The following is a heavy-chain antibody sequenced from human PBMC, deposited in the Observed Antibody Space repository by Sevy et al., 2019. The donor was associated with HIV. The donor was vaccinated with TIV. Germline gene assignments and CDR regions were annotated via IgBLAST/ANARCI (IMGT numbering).Heavy chain of an antibody. CDR1: GFTFGDYA. CDR2: IRSKAYGGTT. D-gene: IGHD3-22*01. J-gene: IGHJ4*02. CDR3: TGLQYYYDSSGLEGGYYFDY. Sequence: GGSLRLSCTASGFTFGDYAMSWFRQAPGKGLEWVGFIRSKAYGGTTEYAASVKGRFTISRDDSKSIAYQQMNSLKTEDTAVYYCTGLQYYYDSSGLEGGYYFDYWGQGTLVTVSS. V-gene: IGHV3-49*03.